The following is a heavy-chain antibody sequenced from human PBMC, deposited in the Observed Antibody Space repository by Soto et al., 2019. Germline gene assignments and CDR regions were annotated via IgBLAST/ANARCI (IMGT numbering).Heavy chain of an antibody. V-gene: IGHV3-23*01. Sequence: EVQLLESGGGLVQPGGSLRLSCAASGFTFSSYAVNWVRQAPGKGLEWVSVISGSGGSTYYADAVKGRFTISRDNSKNTLYLLMNSLRAEDTAVYYCAKRTVGWYFDLWGRGTLVTVSS. J-gene: IGHJ2*01. CDR1: GFTFSSYA. CDR3: AKRTVGWYFDL. CDR2: ISGSGGST. D-gene: IGHD4-17*01.